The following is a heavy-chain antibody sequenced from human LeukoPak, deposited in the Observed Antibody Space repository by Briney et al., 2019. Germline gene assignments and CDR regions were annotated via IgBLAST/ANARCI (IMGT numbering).Heavy chain of an antibody. D-gene: IGHD3-10*01. J-gene: IGHJ6*02. CDR2: IKQDGSEI. CDR1: GFTFSSYW. CDR3: ARDRGWFAMDV. V-gene: IGHV3-7*01. Sequence: GGSLRLSCVASGFTFSSYWMNWVRQAPGKGLEWVANIKQDGSEIYYVDSVKGRFTISRDNAKNSLCLQMNSLRAEDTAVYHCARDRGWFAMDVWGQGTTVTVSS.